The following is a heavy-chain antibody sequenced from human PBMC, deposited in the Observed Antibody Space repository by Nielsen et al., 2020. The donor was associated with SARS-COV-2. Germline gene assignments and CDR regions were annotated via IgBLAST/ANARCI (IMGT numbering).Heavy chain of an antibody. Sequence: ASVKVSCKASGYTFTSYGISWVRQAPGQGLEWMGIINPSGGSTSYAQKFQGRVTMTRDTSTSTVYMELSSLRSEDTAVYYCARDRYCSSTSCYHDAFDIWGQGTMVTVSS. V-gene: IGHV1-46*01. D-gene: IGHD2-2*01. J-gene: IGHJ3*02. CDR1: GYTFTSYG. CDR3: ARDRYCSSTSCYHDAFDI. CDR2: INPSGGST.